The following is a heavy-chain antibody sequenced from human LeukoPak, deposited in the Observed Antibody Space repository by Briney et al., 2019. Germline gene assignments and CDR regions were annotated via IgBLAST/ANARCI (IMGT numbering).Heavy chain of an antibody. V-gene: IGHV4-34*01. CDR1: GGSFRGYY. Sequence: PSETLSLTCAVYGGSFRGYYWSRIRQPPGKGLEWIGEINHSGSTNYNPSLKSRVTISVDTSKNQFSLKLSSVTAADTAVYYCASGYQLLLLYWGQGTLVTVSS. CDR3: ASGYQLLLLY. J-gene: IGHJ4*02. D-gene: IGHD2-2*01. CDR2: INHSGST.